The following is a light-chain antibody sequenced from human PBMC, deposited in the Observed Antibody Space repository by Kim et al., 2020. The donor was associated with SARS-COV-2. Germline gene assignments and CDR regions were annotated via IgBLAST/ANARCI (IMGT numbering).Light chain of an antibody. CDR2: GAS. Sequence: EIVLTQSPATLSLSPGERATLSCRASQSVNSNYLAWYQQNPGQAPRLLIHGASNRATGIPDRFSGRGSGTDFTLTISRLEPEDFGVFYCQQYGTSPTTFGQGTKVDIK. CDR1: QSVNSNY. V-gene: IGKV3-20*01. CDR3: QQYGTSPTT. J-gene: IGKJ1*01.